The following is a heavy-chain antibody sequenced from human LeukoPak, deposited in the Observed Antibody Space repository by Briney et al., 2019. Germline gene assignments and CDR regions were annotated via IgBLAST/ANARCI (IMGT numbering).Heavy chain of an antibody. V-gene: IGHV3-30*02. D-gene: IGHD3-3*01. CDR2: IRYDGSND. J-gene: IGHJ6*03. CDR3: AKDLFTEWLPMDV. CDR1: GFTFSTYG. Sequence: AGSLRLSCAASGFTFSTYGMHWVRRAPGKGLEWVAFIRYDGSNDYYADSVRGRFSISRDNSKNTLYLQMSSLTPEDTAVYYCAKDLFTEWLPMDVWGKGTAVTVSS.